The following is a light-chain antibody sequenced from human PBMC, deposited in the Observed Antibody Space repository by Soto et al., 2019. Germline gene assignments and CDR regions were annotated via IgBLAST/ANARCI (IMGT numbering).Light chain of an antibody. J-gene: IGLJ2*01. Sequence: QSALTQPRSVSGSPGQSVTISCTGTSRDVGGYNHVSWYQQYPGNAPRLMSYDVTNRPSGVTDRFSGSKSCNTASLTISRLQAEDEADSFCGSYAGSSNVAFGGGTKVTVL. V-gene: IGLV2-11*01. CDR3: GSYAGSSNVA. CDR1: SRDVGGYNH. CDR2: DVT.